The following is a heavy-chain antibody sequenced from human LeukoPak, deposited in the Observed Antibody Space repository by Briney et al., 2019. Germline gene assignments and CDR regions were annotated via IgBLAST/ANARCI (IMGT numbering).Heavy chain of an antibody. D-gene: IGHD3-10*01. CDR2: INHSGST. Sequence: SETLSLTCAVYGGSFSGYYWSWIRQPPGKGLEWIGEINHSGSTNYNPSLKSRVTISVDTSKNQFSLKLSSVTAADTAVYYCARGLGEREVIILSYFDYWGQGTLVTVSS. V-gene: IGHV4-34*01. J-gene: IGHJ4*02. CDR1: GGSFSGYY. CDR3: ARGLGEREVIILSYFDY.